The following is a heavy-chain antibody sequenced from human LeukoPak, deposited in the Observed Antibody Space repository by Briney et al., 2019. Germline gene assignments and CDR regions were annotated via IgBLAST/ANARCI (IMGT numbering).Heavy chain of an antibody. V-gene: IGHV3-11*01. CDR3: ARDLAVAGF. D-gene: IGHD6-19*01. CDR1: GFSFSDYY. CDR2: ITNSGSGR. J-gene: IGHJ4*02. Sequence: GGSLRLSCAASGFSFSDYYMAWVRQAPGRGLEWVSYITNSGSGRYYADSVRGRFTISRDNAKNSLYLQMNGLRVEDTAVYYCARDLAVAGFWGRGTLVTVSS.